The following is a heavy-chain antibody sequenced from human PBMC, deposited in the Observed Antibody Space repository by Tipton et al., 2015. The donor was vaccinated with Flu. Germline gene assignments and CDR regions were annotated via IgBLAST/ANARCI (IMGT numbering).Heavy chain of an antibody. J-gene: IGHJ4*02. V-gene: IGHV4-59*05. CDR1: GGSVNNYF. Sequence: TLSLTCTVSGGSVNNYFWSWIRQPPGMGLEWIGGIFYGGNTYYNPSLKSRVVISVDTSKNQVSLQLTSVTAADTAIYYCARLSFYDVDLKNFYFEDWGQGTLVTVSS. CDR2: IFYGGNT. CDR3: ARLSFYDVDLKNFYFED. D-gene: IGHD3-10*02.